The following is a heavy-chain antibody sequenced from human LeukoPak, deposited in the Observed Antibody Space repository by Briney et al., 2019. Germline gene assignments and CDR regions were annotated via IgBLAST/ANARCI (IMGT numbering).Heavy chain of an antibody. CDR3: ARGSMIVVVITVPGAFDI. CDR1: GGSISSSSYY. D-gene: IGHD3-22*01. V-gene: IGHV4-39*07. Sequence: SETLSLTCTVSGGSISSSSYYWGWIRQPPGKGLEWIGSIYYSGSTYYNPSLKSRVTISVDTSKNQFSLKLSSVTAADTAVYYCARGSMIVVVITVPGAFDIWGQGTMVTVSS. J-gene: IGHJ3*02. CDR2: IYYSGST.